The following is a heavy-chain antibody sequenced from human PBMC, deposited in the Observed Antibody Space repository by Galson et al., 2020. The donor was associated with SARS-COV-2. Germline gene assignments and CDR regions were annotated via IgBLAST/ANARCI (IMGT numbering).Heavy chain of an antibody. CDR1: GDSINSGGYY. V-gene: IGHV4-31*03. D-gene: IGHD2-2*01. Sequence: SETLSLTCTISGDSINSGGYYWTWIRQHPGKGLEWIGDIYYSGSTSYNPSLKSRVTISVATSKTEFSLRLTSVTAADTAVYYCARGRVPYGSRTSCPRLNWFDPWCQGTLVTVSS. J-gene: IGHJ5*02. CDR3: ARGRVPYGSRTSCPRLNWFDP. CDR2: IYYSGST.